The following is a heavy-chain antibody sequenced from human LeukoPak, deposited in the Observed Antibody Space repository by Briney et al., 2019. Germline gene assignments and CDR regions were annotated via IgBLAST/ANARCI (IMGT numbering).Heavy chain of an antibody. CDR3: AKEVTRPNRAVAGLNY. V-gene: IGHV3-30*18. D-gene: IGHD6-19*01. CDR1: GFTFSAYG. Sequence: GGSLRLSCAASGFTFSAYGMHWVRRAPGKGLEWVAIISYDGSNKYYADSVKGRFTISRDNSKNALYLQMNSLRAEDTAVYYCAKEVTRPNRAVAGLNYWGQGTLVTVSS. CDR2: ISYDGSNK. J-gene: IGHJ4*02.